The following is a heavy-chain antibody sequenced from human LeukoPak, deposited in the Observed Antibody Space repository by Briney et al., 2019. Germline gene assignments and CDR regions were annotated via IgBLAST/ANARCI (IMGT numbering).Heavy chain of an antibody. CDR2: INSDGSST. CDR1: GFTFSSYW. V-gene: IGHV3-74*01. D-gene: IGHD3-9*01. J-gene: IGHJ4*02. CDR3: ARALRSIRYFDWFESPDY. Sequence: PGGSLRLSCAASGFTFSSYWMHWVRQAPGKGLVWVSRINSDGSSTSYADSVKGRFTISRDNAKNTLYLQMNSLRAEDTAVYYCARALRSIRYFDWFESPDYWGQGTLVTVSS.